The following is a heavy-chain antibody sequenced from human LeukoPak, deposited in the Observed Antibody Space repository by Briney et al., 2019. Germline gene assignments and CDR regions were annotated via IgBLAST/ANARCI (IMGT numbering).Heavy chain of an antibody. V-gene: IGHV3-21*01. J-gene: IGHJ4*02. D-gene: IGHD5-18*01. CDR3: AREGSPIQHEIDY. Sequence: GGSLRLSCAASGFTFSSYSMNWVRQAPGKGLGWVSSISSSSSYIYYADSVKGRFTISRDNAKNSLYLQMNSLRAEDTAVYYCAREGSPIQHEIDYWGQGTLVTVSS. CDR1: GFTFSSYS. CDR2: ISSSSSYI.